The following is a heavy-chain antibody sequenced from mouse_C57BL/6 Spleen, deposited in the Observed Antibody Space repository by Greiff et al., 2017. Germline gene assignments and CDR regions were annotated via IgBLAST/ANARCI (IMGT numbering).Heavy chain of an antibody. Sequence: VQLQQSGPELVKPGASVKLSCKASGYTFTSYDINWVKQRPGQGLEWIGWIYPRDGSTKYNEKFKGKATLTVDTSSSTAYMELHSLTSEDSAVYFWARGGSSPHWYLEGWGTGTTVNGSS. CDR2: IYPRDGST. CDR1: GYTFTSYD. V-gene: IGHV1-85*01. CDR3: ARGGSSPHWYLEG. J-gene: IGHJ1*03. D-gene: IGHD1-1*01.